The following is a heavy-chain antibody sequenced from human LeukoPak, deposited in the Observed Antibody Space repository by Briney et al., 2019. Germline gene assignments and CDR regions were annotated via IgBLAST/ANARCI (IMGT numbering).Heavy chain of an antibody. CDR2: IYSGGST. Sequence: GGSLRLSCAASGFTVSSNYMSWVRQAPGKGLEWVSVIYSGGSTYYADSVKGRFTISRDNSKNTLYLQMNSLRAEDTAVYYCARDSGQDYGDPWYYNWLGYTKYYFDYWGQGTLVTVSS. CDR1: GFTVSSNY. V-gene: IGHV3-53*01. J-gene: IGHJ4*02. CDR3: ARDSGQDYGDPWYYNWLGYTKYYFDY. D-gene: IGHD4-17*01.